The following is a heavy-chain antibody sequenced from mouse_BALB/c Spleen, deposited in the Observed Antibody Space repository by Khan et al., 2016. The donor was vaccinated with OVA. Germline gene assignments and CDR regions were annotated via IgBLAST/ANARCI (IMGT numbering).Heavy chain of an antibody. CDR1: GYTFTDYA. D-gene: IGHD1-3*01. V-gene: IGHV1S137*01. CDR3: ARVSGEYRFAD. J-gene: IGHJ3*01. CDR2: ISTHYGDA. Sequence: QVQLQQSGAELVRPGVSVKISCKGSGYTFTDYAMHWVKQSHAKSLEWIGVISTHYGDASYNQKFKGKATMTGDKSSSTAYMELARLSSEDSAIYYCARVSGEYRFADWGQGTLVTVSA.